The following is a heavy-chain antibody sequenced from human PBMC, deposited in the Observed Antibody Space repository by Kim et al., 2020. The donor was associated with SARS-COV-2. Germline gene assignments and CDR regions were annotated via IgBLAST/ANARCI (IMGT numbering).Heavy chain of an antibody. CDR3: AKDQNDHFLDH. V-gene: IGHV3-33*06. D-gene: IGHD1-1*01. Sequence: GGSLRLSCVTSGFTFSNVGMHWVRQAPGRGLEWVAVIWADGKNKYYSDSVKGRFTISRDISKSALYLEMNSLRVDDTAVYYCAKDQNDHFLDHWGRGTLVTVSS. J-gene: IGHJ4*02. CDR2: IWADGKNK. CDR1: GFTFSNVG.